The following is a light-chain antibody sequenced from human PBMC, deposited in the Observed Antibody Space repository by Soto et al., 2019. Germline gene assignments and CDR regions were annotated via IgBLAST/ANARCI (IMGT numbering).Light chain of an antibody. CDR2: AAS. V-gene: IGKV1-39*01. Sequence: QMTQSPSSLSASVGDRVTITCRASQSISSYLNWYQQRPGKAPKLLIYAASSLQSGVPSRFSGSGSGPDFTLTISSLQPEDSATYFCQQLNSYPQTFGQGTRLEIK. J-gene: IGKJ5*01. CDR3: QQLNSYPQT. CDR1: QSISSY.